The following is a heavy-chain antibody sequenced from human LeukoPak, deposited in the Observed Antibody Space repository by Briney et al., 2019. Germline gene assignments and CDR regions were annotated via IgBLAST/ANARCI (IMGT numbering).Heavy chain of an antibody. D-gene: IGHD7-27*01. Sequence: PGGSLRLSCVGSGFTFSSHAMSWVRQAPGKGLEWVSGISGSGGVTYYADSVKGRFTISRDNSKNTLYLQMNSLRAEDTAVYYCAKTGAGYYYMDVWGKGTTVTVSS. CDR3: AKTGAGYYYMDV. V-gene: IGHV3-23*01. J-gene: IGHJ6*03. CDR1: GFTFSSHA. CDR2: ISGSGGVT.